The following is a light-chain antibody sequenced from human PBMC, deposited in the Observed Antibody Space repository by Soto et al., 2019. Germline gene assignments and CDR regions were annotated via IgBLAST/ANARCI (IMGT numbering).Light chain of an antibody. Sequence: DIQMTQSPSSLSASVGDIVTITCRASQSISNYLIWYQQKPGKAPKLLIYAASSLQSGVPSRFSGSGSGTDFTLTISSLQPEDFATYYCQQNYNTTQKFSQGTKVDI. V-gene: IGKV1-39*01. CDR3: QQNYNTTQK. CDR1: QSISNY. J-gene: IGKJ1*01. CDR2: AAS.